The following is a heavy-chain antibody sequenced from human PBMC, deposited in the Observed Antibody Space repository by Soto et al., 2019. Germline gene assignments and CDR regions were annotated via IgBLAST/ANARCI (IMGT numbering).Heavy chain of an antibody. V-gene: IGHV1-46*01. J-gene: IGHJ6*02. Sequence: ASVKVSCKASGYTFTSYYMHWVRQATGQGLEWMGIINPSGGSTSYAQKFQGRVTMTRDTSTSTVYMKLSSLRSEDTAVYYCASYYYGSGSYYSSFYYYYGMDVWGQGTTVTVSS. CDR1: GYTFTSYY. D-gene: IGHD3-10*01. CDR2: INPSGGST. CDR3: ASYYYGSGSYYSSFYYYYGMDV.